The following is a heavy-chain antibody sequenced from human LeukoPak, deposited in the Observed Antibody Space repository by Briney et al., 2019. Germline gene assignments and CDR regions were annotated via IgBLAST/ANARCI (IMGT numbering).Heavy chain of an antibody. D-gene: IGHD5-18*01. CDR1: GGSISSGDYY. CDR2: IYYSGST. V-gene: IGHV4-30-4*01. J-gene: IGHJ4*02. Sequence: SETLSLTCTVSGGSISSGDYYWSWIRQPPGKGLEWIGYIYYSGSTCYNPSLKSRVTISVDTSKNQFSLKLSSVTAADTAVYYCARGHRGYSYGYDYWGQGTLVTVSS. CDR3: ARGHRGYSYGYDY.